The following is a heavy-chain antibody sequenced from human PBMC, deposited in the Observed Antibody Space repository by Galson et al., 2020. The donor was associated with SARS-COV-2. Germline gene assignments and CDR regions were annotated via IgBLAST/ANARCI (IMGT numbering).Heavy chain of an antibody. CDR1: GFTFSSYW. D-gene: IGHD7-27*01. Sequence: GGSLRLSCAVSGFTFSSYWMHWARQAPGKGLVWVSRIYSEGSSTSYADSVKGRFTISGDNAKNTLYLQMNSLRAEDTAVYYCARGDMGNDYFDYWGQGTLVTVSS. CDR2: IYSEGSST. V-gene: IGHV3-74*01. J-gene: IGHJ4*02. CDR3: ARGDMGNDYFDY.